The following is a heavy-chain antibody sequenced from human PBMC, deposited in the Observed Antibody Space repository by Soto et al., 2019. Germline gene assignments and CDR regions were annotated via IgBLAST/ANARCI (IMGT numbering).Heavy chain of an antibody. V-gene: IGHV3-53*01. CDR3: ARERDGHNPNWFDL. D-gene: IGHD2-8*01. CDR1: GFTVSSNY. J-gene: IGHJ5*02. Sequence: GGSLRLSCAVSGFTVSSNYMSWVRQPPGKGPEWVSDIYSGGSTYYADSVKGRFTISRDNSKNTLYLQMNSLRAEDTAVYYCARERDGHNPNWFDLWGQGTLVTVAA. CDR2: IYSGGST.